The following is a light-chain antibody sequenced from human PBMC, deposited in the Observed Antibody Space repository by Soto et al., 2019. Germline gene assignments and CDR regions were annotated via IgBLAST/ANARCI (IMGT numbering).Light chain of an antibody. CDR3: QQYSNWPLT. CDR2: GAS. CDR1: QSVSSN. V-gene: IGKV3-15*01. J-gene: IGKJ4*01. Sequence: EIVMTQSPATLSVSPGERATLSCRASQSVSSNLAWYQQKHSQAPRLLIYGASTRATGIPARFSGSGSGTEFTLTISSLQSEDFAVYYCQQYSNWPLTFGGGTKVEIK.